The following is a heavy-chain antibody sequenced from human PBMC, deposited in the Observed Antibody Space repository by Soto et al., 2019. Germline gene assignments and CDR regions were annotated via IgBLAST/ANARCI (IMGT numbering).Heavy chain of an antibody. Sequence: QVQLVQSGAEVKKPGSSVKVSCKASGGTFSSYAISWVRQAPGQGLEWMGGIIPIFGTANYTQKFQGRVTITADKSTRTAYVELSSLRSEDKAVYYCAVSVVTAHAYYFAYGGQGTLVTVSS. CDR2: IIPIFGTA. CDR1: GGTFSSYA. D-gene: IGHD2-21*02. CDR3: AVSVVTAHAYYFAY. V-gene: IGHV1-69*06. J-gene: IGHJ4*02.